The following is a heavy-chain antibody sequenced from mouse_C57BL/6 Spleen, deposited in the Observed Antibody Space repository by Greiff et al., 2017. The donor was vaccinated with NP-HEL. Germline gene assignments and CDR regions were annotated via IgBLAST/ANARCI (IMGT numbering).Heavy chain of an antibody. V-gene: IGHV2-9-1*01. CDR3: ARSSLYYGYESYYFDY. Sequence: QVQLQQSGPGLVAPSQSLSITCTVSGFSLTSYAISWVRQPPGKGLEWLGVIWTGGGTNYNSALKSRLSISKDNSKSQVFLKMNSLQTDDTARYYCARSSLYYGYESYYFDYWGKAPLSQSPQ. CDR2: IWTGGGT. CDR1: GFSLTSYA. D-gene: IGHD2-2*01. J-gene: IGHJ2*01.